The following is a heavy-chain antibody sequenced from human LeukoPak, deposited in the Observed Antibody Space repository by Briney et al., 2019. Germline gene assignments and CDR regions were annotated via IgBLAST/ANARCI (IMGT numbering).Heavy chain of an antibody. CDR1: GGSFSGYY. V-gene: IGHV4-34*01. D-gene: IGHD3-3*01. Sequence: PSETLSLTCAVYGGSFSGYYWSWIRQPPGKGLEWIGEINHSGSTNYNPSLKSRVTISVDTSKNQFSLKLSSVTAADTAVYYCARVDFWPYYYGTDVWGQGTTVTVSS. J-gene: IGHJ6*02. CDR2: INHSGST. CDR3: ARVDFWPYYYGTDV.